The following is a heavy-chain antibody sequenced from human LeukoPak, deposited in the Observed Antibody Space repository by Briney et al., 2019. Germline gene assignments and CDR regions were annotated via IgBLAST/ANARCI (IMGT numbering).Heavy chain of an antibody. CDR1: GGSISSYY. CDR3: ASYDSSGASGY. J-gene: IGHJ4*02. D-gene: IGHD3-22*01. V-gene: IGHV4-59*08. Sequence: PSETLSLTCTVSGGSISSYYWSWIRQPPGKGLERIGYIYYSGSTNYNPSLKSRVTISVDTSKNQFSLKLSSVTAADTAVYYCASYDSSGASGYWGQGTLVTVSS. CDR2: IYYSGST.